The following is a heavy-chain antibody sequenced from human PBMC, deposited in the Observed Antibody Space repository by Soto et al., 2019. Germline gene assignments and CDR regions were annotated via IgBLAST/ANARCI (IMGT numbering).Heavy chain of an antibody. Sequence: ASVKVSCKASGFTFTRSAVQWVRQARGQRLEWIGWIVVGSGNTNYAQKFQERVTITRDMSTSTAYMEVSSLRSEDTAVYFCVREDDGGDRDYYGLDVWGQGTTVTVSS. CDR1: GFTFTRSA. CDR2: IVVGSGNT. CDR3: VREDDGGDRDYYGLDV. V-gene: IGHV1-58*01. D-gene: IGHD4-17*01. J-gene: IGHJ6*02.